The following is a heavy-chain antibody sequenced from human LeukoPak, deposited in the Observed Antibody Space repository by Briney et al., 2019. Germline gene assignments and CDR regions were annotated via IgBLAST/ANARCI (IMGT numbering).Heavy chain of an antibody. CDR2: ISSSSSYI. J-gene: IGHJ4*02. CDR3: ARDEVACSSTNCYFVY. CDR1: GFTFNNAW. V-gene: IGHV3-21*01. Sequence: GGSLRLSCAASGFTFNNAWMSWVRQAPGEGLEWVSFISSSSSYIYYADSVKGRFTISRDNAKISLYLQVNSLRAEDTAVYYCARDEVACSSTNCYFVYWGQGTLVTVSS. D-gene: IGHD2-2*01.